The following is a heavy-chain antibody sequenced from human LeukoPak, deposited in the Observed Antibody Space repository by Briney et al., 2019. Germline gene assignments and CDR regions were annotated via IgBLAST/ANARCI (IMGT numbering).Heavy chain of an antibody. CDR1: GFTFVDYG. D-gene: IGHD6-13*01. V-gene: IGHV3-20*04. CDR3: ARDRMGTSYSVSHFAS. Sequence: GGSLRLSCAPSGFTFVDYGLSWVRQAPGKGLERLSGINWNGGITEYADSVKGRFTISRDNAKNSLYLQMDSLRAEDTAFYYCARDRMGTSYSVSHFASWAKGPLVTVSS. J-gene: IGHJ4*02. CDR2: INWNGGIT.